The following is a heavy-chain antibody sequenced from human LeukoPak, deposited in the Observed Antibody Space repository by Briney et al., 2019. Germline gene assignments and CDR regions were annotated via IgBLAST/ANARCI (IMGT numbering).Heavy chain of an antibody. V-gene: IGHV3-21*01. D-gene: IGHD4-17*01. J-gene: IGHJ4*02. CDR3: ARDGVTTVTGYKDY. CDR2: ISRSSSYI. Sequence: GGSLRLSCAASGFTFSSYSMNWVRQAPGKGLEWVSSISRSSSYIYYADSVKGRFTISRDNAKNSLYLQMNSLRAEDTAVYYCARDGVTTVTGYKDYWDQGTLVTVSS. CDR1: GFTFSSYS.